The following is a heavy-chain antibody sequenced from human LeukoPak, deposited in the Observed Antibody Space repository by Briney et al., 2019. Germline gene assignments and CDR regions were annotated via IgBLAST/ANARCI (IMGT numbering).Heavy chain of an antibody. CDR1: GYSISSGYY. J-gene: IGHJ4*02. Sequence: SSETLSLTCAVSGYSISSGYYWGWIRQPPGKGLEWIGSIYHSGSTYYNPSLKSRVTISVDTSKNQFSLKLSSVTAADTAVYYCAREEDIVVVLHWNYWGQGTLVTVSS. D-gene: IGHD2-2*01. V-gene: IGHV4-38-2*02. CDR2: IYHSGST. CDR3: AREEDIVVVLHWNY.